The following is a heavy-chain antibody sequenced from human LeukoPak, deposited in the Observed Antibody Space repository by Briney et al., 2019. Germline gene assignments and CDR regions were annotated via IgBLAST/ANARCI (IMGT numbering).Heavy chain of an antibody. Sequence: SQTLSLTCAISGDSVSGNSGAWNWIRQSPSRGLEWLGRTYYKSRWYKDYAVSVKSRITISPDTSKNQSSLQLNSVTPEDTAVYYCARGLPGEYSSWSFDYWGQGTLVAVSS. J-gene: IGHJ4*02. V-gene: IGHV6-1*01. CDR2: TYYKSRWYK. CDR1: GDSVSGNSGA. D-gene: IGHD6-6*01. CDR3: ARGLPGEYSSWSFDY.